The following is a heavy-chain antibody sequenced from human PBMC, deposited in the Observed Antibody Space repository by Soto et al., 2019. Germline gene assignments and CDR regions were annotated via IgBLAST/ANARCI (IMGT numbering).Heavy chain of an antibody. CDR3: ARVPGYYDSSGFYAFDI. Sequence: QVQLVESGGGLVQPGGSLRLSCAASGFTFSDYYMSWIRQAPGKGLEWVSYISSSSSYTNYADSVKGRFTISRDNAKNSLYLQMNSLRAEDTAVYYCARVPGYYDSSGFYAFDIWGQGTMVTVSS. V-gene: IGHV3-11*05. CDR2: ISSSSSYT. J-gene: IGHJ3*02. CDR1: GFTFSDYY. D-gene: IGHD3-22*01.